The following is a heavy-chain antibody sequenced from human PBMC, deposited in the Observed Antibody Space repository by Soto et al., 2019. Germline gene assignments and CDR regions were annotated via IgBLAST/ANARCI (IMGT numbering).Heavy chain of an antibody. D-gene: IGHD2-2*01. CDR1: GGTFSSYA. CDR2: IIPIFGSA. V-gene: IGHV1-69*13. Sequence: ASVKVSCKASGGTFSSYAISWVRQAPGQGLEWMGGIIPIFGSANYAQKFQGRVTITADESTSTAYMELSSLRSEDTAVYYRARGAREEYCISTSCYAGVIHNWFDPWGQGTLVTVSS. CDR3: ARGAREEYCISTSCYAGVIHNWFDP. J-gene: IGHJ5*02.